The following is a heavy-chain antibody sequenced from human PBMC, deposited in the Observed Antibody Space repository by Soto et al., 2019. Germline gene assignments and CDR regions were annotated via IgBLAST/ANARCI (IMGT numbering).Heavy chain of an antibody. CDR2: IYYSGST. CDR1: GGSISSGDYY. J-gene: IGHJ4*02. CDR3: ARVRTDRNAYYFDY. D-gene: IGHD1-1*01. V-gene: IGHV4-30-4*01. Sequence: PSETLSLTCTVSGGSISSGDYYWSWIRQPPGKGLEWIGYIYYSGSTYYNPSLKSRVTISVDTSKNQFSLKLSSVTAADTAVYYCARVRTDRNAYYFDYWGQGTLVTVSS.